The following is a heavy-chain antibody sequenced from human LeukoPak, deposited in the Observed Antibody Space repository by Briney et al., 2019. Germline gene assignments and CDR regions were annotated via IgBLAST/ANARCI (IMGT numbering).Heavy chain of an antibody. CDR1: GFTFSSYS. J-gene: IGHJ4*02. Sequence: GGSLRLSCAASGFTFSSYSMNWVRQAPGKGLEWVSSISSSSSYIYYADSVKGRFTISRDNAKNSLYLQMNSLRAEDTAVYYCARDSAVTTRPGGYDYWGQGTLVTVSS. CDR2: ISSSSSYI. V-gene: IGHV3-21*01. D-gene: IGHD4-11*01. CDR3: ARDSAVTTRPGGYDY.